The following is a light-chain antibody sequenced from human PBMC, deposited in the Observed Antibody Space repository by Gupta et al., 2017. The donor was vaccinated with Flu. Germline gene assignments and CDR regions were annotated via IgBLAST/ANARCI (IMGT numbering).Light chain of an antibody. Sequence: RVTVSCSGSNSNIGRDFIHWLQQVPGTAPKLLIYKNDQRPSGVPARFSGSKSGTSASLAIXGXRSEDEXDYYCVTWDANLSAYVFGTGTKVTVL. V-gene: IGLV1-47*01. CDR2: KND. J-gene: IGLJ1*01. CDR1: NSNIGRDF. CDR3: VTWDANLSAYV.